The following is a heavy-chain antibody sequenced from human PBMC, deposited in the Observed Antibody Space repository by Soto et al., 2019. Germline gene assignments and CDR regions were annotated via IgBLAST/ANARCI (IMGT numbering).Heavy chain of an antibody. D-gene: IGHD3-16*02. CDR1: GGSFSGYY. V-gene: IGHV4-34*01. CDR3: ARVSEGGYVWGSYRPNKYGMDV. Sequence: SETLSLTCAVYGGSFSGYYWSWIRQPPGKGLEWIGEINHSGSTNYNPSLKSRVTISVDTSKNQFSLKLSSVTAADTAVYYCARVSEGGYVWGSYRPNKYGMDVWGQGTTVTVSS. J-gene: IGHJ6*02. CDR2: INHSGST.